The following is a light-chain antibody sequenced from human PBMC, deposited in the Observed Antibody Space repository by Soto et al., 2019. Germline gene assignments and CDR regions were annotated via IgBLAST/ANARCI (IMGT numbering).Light chain of an antibody. CDR1: QNLLYSPNNKNY. Sequence: DIVMTQSPDSLAVSLGEGATINCKSSQNLLYSPNNKNYLAWYQQKPGQPPRLLISWASTRESGVPERFSGSRSRTDFTLTISSLQAEDVAVYYCQQYYSYPLTFGGGTKVEIK. CDR2: WAS. J-gene: IGKJ4*01. CDR3: QQYYSYPLT. V-gene: IGKV4-1*01.